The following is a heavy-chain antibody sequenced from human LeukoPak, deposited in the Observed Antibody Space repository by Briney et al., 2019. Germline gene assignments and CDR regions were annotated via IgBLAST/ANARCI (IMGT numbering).Heavy chain of an antibody. CDR1: GFTFHTAW. V-gene: IGHV3-30*18. J-gene: IGHJ6*02. CDR2: ISYDGSNK. D-gene: IGHD2-15*01. Sequence: GGSLRLSCAASGFTFHTAWMSWVRQAPGKGLEWVAVISYDGSNKYYADSVKGRFTISRDNSKNTLYLQMNSLRAEDTAVYYCAKALLYYYYGMDVWGQGTTVTVSS. CDR3: AKALLYYYYGMDV.